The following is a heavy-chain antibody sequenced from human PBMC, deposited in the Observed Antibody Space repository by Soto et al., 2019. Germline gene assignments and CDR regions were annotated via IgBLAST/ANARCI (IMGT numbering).Heavy chain of an antibody. CDR2: IYHSGST. D-gene: IGHD6-19*01. V-gene: IGHV4-38-2*01. Sequence: ETLSLTCAVSGYSISSGYYWGWIRQPPGKGLEWIGSIYHSGSTFYNPSLKSRVTISVDTSKNQFSLKVTSVTAADTAVYYCAAQQWLADWGQGTLVTVSS. CDR1: GYSISSGYY. CDR3: AAQQWLAD. J-gene: IGHJ4*02.